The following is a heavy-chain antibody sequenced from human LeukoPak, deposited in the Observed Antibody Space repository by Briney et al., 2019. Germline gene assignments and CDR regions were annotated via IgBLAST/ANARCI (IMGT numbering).Heavy chain of an antibody. J-gene: IGHJ4*02. CDR3: ARGPIPKIEYYFDY. V-gene: IGHV3-20*04. CDR1: GFTFDDYG. Sequence: PGGSLRLSCAASGFTFDDYGMSWVRQAPGKGLEWVSGINWNGGSTGYADSVKGRFTISRDNAKNSLYLQMNSLRAEDTALYYCARGPIPKIEYYFDYWGQGTLVTVSS. D-gene: IGHD2-21*01. CDR2: INWNGGST.